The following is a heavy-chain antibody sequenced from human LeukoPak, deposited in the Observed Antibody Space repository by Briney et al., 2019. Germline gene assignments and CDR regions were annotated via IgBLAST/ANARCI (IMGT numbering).Heavy chain of an antibody. CDR2: INHSGST. J-gene: IGHJ5*02. D-gene: IGHD6-13*01. CDR3: ARGLRRYSSSWYDSEYWFDP. Sequence: SETLSLTCAVYGGSFSGYYWSWIRQPPGKGLEWIGEINHSGSTNYDPSLKSRVTISVDTSKNQFSLKLSSVTAADTAVYYCARGLRRYSSSWYDSEYWFDPWGQGTLVTVSS. V-gene: IGHV4-34*01. CDR1: GGSFSGYY.